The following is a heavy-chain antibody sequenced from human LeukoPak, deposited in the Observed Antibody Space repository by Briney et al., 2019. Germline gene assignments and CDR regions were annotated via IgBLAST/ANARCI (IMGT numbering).Heavy chain of an antibody. CDR2: IWYDGSNK. Sequence: GGSLRLSCAASGFTFSSYGMHWVHQAPGKGLEWVAVIWYDGSNKYYADSVKGRFTISRDNSKNTLYLQMNSLRAEDTALYYCARAGNYYDSSGYYYAWGQGTLVTVSS. CDR3: ARAGNYYDSSGYYYA. D-gene: IGHD3-22*01. CDR1: GFTFSSYG. V-gene: IGHV3-33*01. J-gene: IGHJ4*02.